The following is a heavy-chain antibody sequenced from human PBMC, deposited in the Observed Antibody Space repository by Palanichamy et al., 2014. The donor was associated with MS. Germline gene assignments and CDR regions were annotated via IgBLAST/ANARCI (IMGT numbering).Heavy chain of an antibody. CDR2: ISSSGSTI. J-gene: IGHJ4*02. V-gene: IGHV3-11*01. Sequence: GLEWVSYISSSGSTIYYADSVKGRFTISRDNAKNSLYLQMNSLRAEDTAVYYCARVRRYSSGLYYFDYWGQGTLVTVSS. CDR3: ARVRRYSSGLYYFDY. D-gene: IGHD6-19*01.